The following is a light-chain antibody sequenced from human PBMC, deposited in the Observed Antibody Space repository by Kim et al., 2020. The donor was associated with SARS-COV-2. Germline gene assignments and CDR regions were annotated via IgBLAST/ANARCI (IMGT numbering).Light chain of an antibody. V-gene: IGKV3-20*01. Sequence: LSPGERATLSCRASQSVGSSLLAWYQQTPGQAPRLLIYEAFKRVAGIPDRFSGSESGTDFTLTISRPEPEDFAMYYCQQYGRLPYTFGQGTKLEI. CDR1: QSVGSSL. CDR2: EAF. CDR3: QQYGRLPYT. J-gene: IGKJ2*01.